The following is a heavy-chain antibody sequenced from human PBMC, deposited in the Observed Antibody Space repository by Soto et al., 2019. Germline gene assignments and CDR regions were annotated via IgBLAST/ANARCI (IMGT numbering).Heavy chain of an antibody. V-gene: IGHV1-69*01. D-gene: IGHD2-2*01. CDR1: GGTFSSYA. Sequence: QVQLVQSGAEVKKPGSSVKVSCKASGGTFSSYAISWVRQAPGQGLEWMGGLIPISGTANYAQKLQGRVTITAEDATRTAYMELSSLRSEDTAVYYCARSQGSSTSLEIYYPYYYGMDVWGQGTTVTVSS. J-gene: IGHJ6*02. CDR2: LIPISGTA. CDR3: ARSQGSSTSLEIYYPYYYGMDV.